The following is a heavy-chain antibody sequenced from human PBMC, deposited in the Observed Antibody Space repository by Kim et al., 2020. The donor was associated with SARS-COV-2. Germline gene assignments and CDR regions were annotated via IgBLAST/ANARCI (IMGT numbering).Heavy chain of an antibody. V-gene: IGHV3-13*01. Sequence: GGSLILSCAASGFTFSSYDMHWVRQATGKGLEWVSAIGTAGDTYYPGSVKGRFTISRENAKNSLYLQMNSLRAGDTAVYYCARDGIAAAGTWNYYYYYGMDVWGQGTTVTVSS. J-gene: IGHJ6*02. CDR3: ARDGIAAAGTWNYYYYYGMDV. CDR2: IGTAGDT. CDR1: GFTFSSYD. D-gene: IGHD6-13*01.